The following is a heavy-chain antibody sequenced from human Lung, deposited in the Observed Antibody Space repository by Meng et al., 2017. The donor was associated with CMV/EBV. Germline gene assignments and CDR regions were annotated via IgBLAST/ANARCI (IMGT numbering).Heavy chain of an antibody. V-gene: IGHV4-39*07. CDR3: AGEHTTSGPPYNWFDP. Sequence: QRRLEESGPGRVKPSETLSLTCIVSDGAIPNRNNSWGWSRKPPGKGLEWIGSIYYTGLTYKNPSLKSRVTISVDTSKNQFSLTLTSVTAADTAVYYCAGEHTTSGPPYNWFDPWGQGTLVTVSS. J-gene: IGHJ5*02. CDR1: DGAIPNRNNS. CDR2: IYYTGLT. D-gene: IGHD2/OR15-2a*01.